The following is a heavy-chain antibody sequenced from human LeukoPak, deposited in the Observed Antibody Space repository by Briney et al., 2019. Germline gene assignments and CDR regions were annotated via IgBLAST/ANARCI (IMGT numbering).Heavy chain of an antibody. CDR3: ASSYYDSSGYSDY. D-gene: IGHD3-22*01. Sequence: GGSLRLSCAASGFTFNSYWMHWVRQAPGKGLVWVSRINTHGSSTNYADSVKGRFTISRDNATNSLYLQMNSLRAEDTAVYYCASSYYDSSGYSDYWGQGTLVTVSS. CDR2: INTHGSST. J-gene: IGHJ4*02. V-gene: IGHV3-74*01. CDR1: GFTFNSYW.